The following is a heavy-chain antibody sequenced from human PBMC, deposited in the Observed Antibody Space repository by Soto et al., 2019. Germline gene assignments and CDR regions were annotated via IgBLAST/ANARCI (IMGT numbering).Heavy chain of an antibody. J-gene: IGHJ5*02. D-gene: IGHD6-6*01. CDR1: GFTFSSYA. Sequence: GGSLRLSCAASGFTFSSYAMHWVRQAPGKGLEWVAVISYDGSNKYYADSVKGRFTISRDNSKNTLYLQMNSLRAEDTAVYYCARDPHLAARPGYSNWFDPWGQGTLVTVSS. V-gene: IGHV3-30-3*01. CDR2: ISYDGSNK. CDR3: ARDPHLAARPGYSNWFDP.